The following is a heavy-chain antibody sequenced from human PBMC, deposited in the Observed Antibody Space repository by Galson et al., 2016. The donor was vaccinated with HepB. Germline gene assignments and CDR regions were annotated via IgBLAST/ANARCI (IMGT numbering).Heavy chain of an antibody. V-gene: IGHV4-39*07. CDR1: GGSISSSSSSFF. CDR2: VSHTGST. CDR3: ARRARAAGGLSPAFDF. Sequence: SETLSLTCSVSGGSISSSSSSFFWSWIRQPPGQGLEWIGSVSHTGSTYYNPSLRGRVTFSVDTSKNQFSLKLTSMTAADTAVYFCARRARAAGGLSPAFDFWGQGTLVTVSS. D-gene: IGHD6-13*01. J-gene: IGHJ3*01.